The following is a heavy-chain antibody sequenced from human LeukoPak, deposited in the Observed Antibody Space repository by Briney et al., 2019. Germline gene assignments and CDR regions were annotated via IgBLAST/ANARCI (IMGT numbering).Heavy chain of an antibody. CDR2: ISYDGSNK. CDR1: GFTFSSYG. CDR3: AKYDFWSGSSNYYYYMDV. V-gene: IGHV3-30*18. Sequence: GGSLRLSCAASGFTFSSYGMHWVRQAPGKGLEWVAVISYDGSNKYYADSVKGRFTISRDNSKNTLYLQMNSLRAEDTAVYHCAKYDFWSGSSNYYYYMDVWGKGTTVTVSS. D-gene: IGHD3-3*01. J-gene: IGHJ6*03.